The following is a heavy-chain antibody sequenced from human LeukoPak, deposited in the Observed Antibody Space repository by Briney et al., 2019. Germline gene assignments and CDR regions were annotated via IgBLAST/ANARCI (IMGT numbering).Heavy chain of an antibody. CDR1: GFIFSSYA. CDR3: AKVQLAPLYYFDY. J-gene: IGHJ4*02. D-gene: IGHD6-13*01. Sequence: GGSLRLSCAASGFIFSSYAMTWARQAPGKGLEWVSAISGSGGSTYYADSVKGRFTISRDNSKNTLYLQMNSLRAEDTAVYYCAKVQLAPLYYFDYWGQGTLVTVSS. V-gene: IGHV3-23*01. CDR2: ISGSGGST.